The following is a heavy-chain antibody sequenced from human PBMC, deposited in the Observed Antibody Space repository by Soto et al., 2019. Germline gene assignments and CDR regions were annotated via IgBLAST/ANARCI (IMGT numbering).Heavy chain of an antibody. J-gene: IGHJ4*02. CDR2: IFSNDEK. D-gene: IGHD5-12*01. V-gene: IGHV2-26*01. Sequence: SGPTLVNPTETLTLTCTVSGFSLSNARMGVSWIRQPPGKALEWLAHIFSNDEKSYSTSLRSRLTISKDTSKSQVVLTMTNMDPVDTATYYCARILGGYEPFDYWGQGTLVTVSS. CDR3: ARILGGYEPFDY. CDR1: GFSLSNARMG.